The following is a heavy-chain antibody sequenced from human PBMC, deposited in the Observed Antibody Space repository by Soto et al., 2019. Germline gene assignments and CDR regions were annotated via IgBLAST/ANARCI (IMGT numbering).Heavy chain of an antibody. CDR2: ISSSGDTK. CDR3: AKPLSLYSSSYLDY. Sequence: QVQLVESGGGLVKPGGSLRLSCAASGFSFSDYYMSWIRQAPGKGLEWVSYISSSGDTKLYAESVKGRFTISRDNARNPLHLEMNSLRAEDTAVYYCAKPLSLYSSSYLDYWAQGTLVTVSS. CDR1: GFSFSDYY. J-gene: IGHJ4*02. D-gene: IGHD6-13*01. V-gene: IGHV3-11*01.